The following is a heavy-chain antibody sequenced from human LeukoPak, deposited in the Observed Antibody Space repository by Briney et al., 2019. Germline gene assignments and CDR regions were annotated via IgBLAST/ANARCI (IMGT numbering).Heavy chain of an antibody. D-gene: IGHD2-2*01. CDR2: INHRGIT. J-gene: IGHJ4*02. V-gene: IGHV4-34*01. Sequence: PSETLSLTCVVYGGSFSDYYWSWIRQPPGKGLEWIGEINHRGITNYNPSLTSRVTISVDTSKNQFSLNLTSLTAAGTAVYYCARRSTSCLDYWGQGTLVTVSS. CDR1: GGSFSDYY. CDR3: ARRSTSCLDY.